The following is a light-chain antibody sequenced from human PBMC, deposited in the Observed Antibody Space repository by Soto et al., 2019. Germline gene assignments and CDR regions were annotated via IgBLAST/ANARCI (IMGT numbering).Light chain of an antibody. J-gene: IGKJ1*01. CDR2: DAS. CDR3: QQYSNWPPWT. CDR1: ESLRSN. V-gene: IGKV3-15*01. Sequence: EIVMTQSPATLSVSPGEGATLSCRASESLRSNLAWYQQKPGQAPRLLIYDASARATGIPARFSGSGSGTEFTLTISSLQSEDFAVYYCQQYSNWPPWTFGQGTKVDIK.